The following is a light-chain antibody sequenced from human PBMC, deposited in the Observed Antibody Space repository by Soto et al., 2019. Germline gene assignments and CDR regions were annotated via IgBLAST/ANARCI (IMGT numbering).Light chain of an antibody. CDR3: LQVFNFPRT. V-gene: IGKV1-6*02. J-gene: IGKJ1*01. CDR1: QDIRND. CDR2: AAS. Sequence: AIPMTQSPSSLSASVGDRVTITCRASQDIRNDLGWYQQKPGKAPKLLIYAASSLQSGVSSRFSGSGSGTDFTLTISSLQPEDFATYYCLQVFNFPRTFGQGTKVDIK.